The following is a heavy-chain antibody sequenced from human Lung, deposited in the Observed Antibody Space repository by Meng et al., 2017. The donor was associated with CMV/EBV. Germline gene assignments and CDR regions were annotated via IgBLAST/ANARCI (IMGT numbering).Heavy chain of an antibody. V-gene: IGHV3-72*01. Sequence: GESLKISCAASGFTCSDHYMDWVRQAPGKGLEWVGRIRNKANRDTTEYAASVKGRFTISRDDSRNSLYLQMNSLKTEDTAVYYCARWTSGRCDYWGQGKXVTVSS. J-gene: IGHJ4*02. CDR1: GFTCSDHY. CDR2: IRNKANRDTT. D-gene: IGHD6-19*01. CDR3: ARWTSGRCDY.